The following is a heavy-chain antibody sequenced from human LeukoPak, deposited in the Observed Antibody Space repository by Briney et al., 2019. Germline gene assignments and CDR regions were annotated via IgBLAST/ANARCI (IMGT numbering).Heavy chain of an antibody. CDR1: GGSISSGPYY. CDR2: IYDNGRT. V-gene: IGHV4-39*01. CDR3: ARHSGYDSRYFDY. J-gene: IGHJ4*02. Sequence: SETLSLTCTLSGGSISSGPYYWPWIRQPPGKGQEWIGSIYDNGRTYYKPSLKSRVTISVDTSKNQFSLNLSTITAADTAIYYCARHSGYDSRYFDYWGQGTLVAVSS. D-gene: IGHD5-12*01.